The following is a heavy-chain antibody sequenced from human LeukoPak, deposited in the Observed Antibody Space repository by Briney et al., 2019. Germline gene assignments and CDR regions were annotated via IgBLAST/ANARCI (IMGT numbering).Heavy chain of an antibody. CDR3: ARDRDYGSGSYYYYYYLDV. D-gene: IGHD3-10*01. V-gene: IGHV3-30*04. J-gene: IGHJ6*03. CDR1: GFTFSSYA. CDR2: ISYDGSNK. Sequence: GGSLRLSCAASGFTFSSYAMHWVRQAPGKGLEWVAVISYDGSNKYYADSAKGRFTISRDNAKNSLYLQRNSLRAQDTAVYYCARDRDYGSGSYYYYYYLDVWGKGTTVTVSS.